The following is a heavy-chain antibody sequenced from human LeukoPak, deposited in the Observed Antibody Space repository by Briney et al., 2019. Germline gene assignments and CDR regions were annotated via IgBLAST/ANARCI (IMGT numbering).Heavy chain of an antibody. J-gene: IGHJ4*02. CDR1: GFTFSSYG. V-gene: IGHV3-33*01. CDR2: IWYDGSNK. Sequence: GGSLRLSCAASGFTFSSYGMHWVRQAPGKGLEWVAVIWYDGSNKYYADSVKGRFTISRDNSKNTLYLQVNSLRAEDTAVYYCARDHGYSSSWLDYWGQGTLVTVSS. D-gene: IGHD6-13*01. CDR3: ARDHGYSSSWLDY.